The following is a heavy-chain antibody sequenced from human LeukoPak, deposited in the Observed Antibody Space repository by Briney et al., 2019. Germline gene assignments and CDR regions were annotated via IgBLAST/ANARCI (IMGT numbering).Heavy chain of an antibody. D-gene: IGHD5-18*01. V-gene: IGHV4-39*02. Sequence: PSETLSLTCTVSGGSFSSSSFYWRWIRQPPGKGLQWIGNVYFDRITYYNPSLKIRLTISVDKSQNRLYLNLVSVTSADTAVYSCARDARYNDDEGWFDPWGPGTLVTVSS. CDR3: ARDARYNDDEGWFDP. J-gene: IGHJ5*02. CDR2: VYFDRIT. CDR1: GGSFSSSSFY.